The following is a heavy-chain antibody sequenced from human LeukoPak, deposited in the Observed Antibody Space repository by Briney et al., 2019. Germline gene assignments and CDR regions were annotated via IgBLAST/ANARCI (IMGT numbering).Heavy chain of an antibody. CDR1: GGSISSYY. CDR2: IYYSGST. J-gene: IGHJ4*02. CDR3: ARVRTAMIRGSYYFDY. Sequence: SETLSLTCTVSGGSISSYYWSWIRQSPGKGLEWIGYIYYSGSTNYNPSLKSRVTISVDTSKNQFSLKLSSVTAADTAVYYCARVRTAMIRGSYYFDYWGQGTLVTVSS. D-gene: IGHD2-15*01. V-gene: IGHV4-59*01.